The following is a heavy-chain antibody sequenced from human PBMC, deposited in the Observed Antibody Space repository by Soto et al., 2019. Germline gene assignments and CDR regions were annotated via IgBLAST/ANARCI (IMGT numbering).Heavy chain of an antibody. CDR1: GGTFSSYA. V-gene: IGHV1-69*13. J-gene: IGHJ5*02. Sequence: GASVKVSCKASGGTFSSYAISWVRQAPGQGLEWMGGIIPIFGTANYAQKFQGRVTITADESTSTAYMEMSSLRFEDTAVYYCARGQGYCISTSCPEDWFDPWGQGTLVTVSS. CDR2: IIPIFGTA. CDR3: ARGQGYCISTSCPEDWFDP. D-gene: IGHD2-2*01.